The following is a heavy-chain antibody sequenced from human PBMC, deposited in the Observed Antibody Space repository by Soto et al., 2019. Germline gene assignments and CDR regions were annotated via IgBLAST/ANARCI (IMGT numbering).Heavy chain of an antibody. CDR3: AGEKVGTTGIDF. Sequence: QAQLVQSGAEVKKPGASVKVSCKASGYTFTGYDINWVRQATGQGLEWMGWMNPNSGNTGYAQNFQSRVTITRDYSITTAYMELTSLRDDDSAVYYWAGEKVGTTGIDFWGQGTLVTVSS. J-gene: IGHJ4*02. D-gene: IGHD1-26*01. V-gene: IGHV1-8*01. CDR1: GYTFTGYD. CDR2: MNPNSGNT.